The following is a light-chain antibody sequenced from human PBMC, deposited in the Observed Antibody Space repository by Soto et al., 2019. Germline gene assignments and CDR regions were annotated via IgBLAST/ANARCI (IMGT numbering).Light chain of an antibody. J-gene: IGLJ3*02. CDR3: QSADSTGVNGV. Sequence: SYELTQPPSMSVSPGQTARITCSGDAVSNQYTYWYQQRPGQAPVLLIYKDSERPSGIPERFSGSSSGTTVTLTISGVQAEDEAAYYCQSADSTGVNGVFGGGTKLTVL. V-gene: IGLV3-25*02. CDR2: KDS. CDR1: AVSNQY.